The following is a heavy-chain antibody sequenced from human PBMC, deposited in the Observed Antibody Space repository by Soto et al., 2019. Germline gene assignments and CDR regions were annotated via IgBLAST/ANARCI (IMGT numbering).Heavy chain of an antibody. CDR1: GFTFSSYA. V-gene: IGHV3-30-3*01. J-gene: IGHJ6*02. CDR3: ARDRIPNLDYYGMDV. CDR2: ISYDGSNK. Sequence: PGGSLRLSCAASGFTFSSYAMHWVRQAPGKGLEWVAVISYDGSNKYYADSVKGRFTISRDNSKNTLYLQMNSLRAEDTAVYYCARDRIPNLDYYGMDVWGQGTTVTVSS. D-gene: IGHD2-21*01.